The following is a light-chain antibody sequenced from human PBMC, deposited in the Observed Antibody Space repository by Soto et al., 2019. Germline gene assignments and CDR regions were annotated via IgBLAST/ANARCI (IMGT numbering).Light chain of an antibody. CDR2: EVN. Sequence: QSALTQPASVSGSPGQSITISCTGTSSDVAFYNHVSWYQQHPGKAPKLLIYEVNNRPSGVSHRFSGSKSGITASLTISGLQTEDEADYYCISYTDRQSYLFGTGTKLTVL. V-gene: IGLV2-14*01. CDR1: SSDVAFYNH. CDR3: ISYTDRQSYL. J-gene: IGLJ1*01.